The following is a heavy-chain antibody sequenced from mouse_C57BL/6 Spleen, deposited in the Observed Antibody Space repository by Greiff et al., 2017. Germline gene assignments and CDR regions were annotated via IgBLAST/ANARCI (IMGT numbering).Heavy chain of an antibody. D-gene: IGHD1-1*01. V-gene: IGHV1-81*01. CDR1: GYTFTSYG. J-gene: IGHJ4*01. CDR2: IYPRSGNT. Sequence: QVQLQQSGAELARPGASVKLSCKASGYTFTSYGISWVKQRTGQGLEWIGEIYPRSGNTYYNEKFKGKATLTADKSSSTAYMELRSLTSDDSAVYFCARTFITTVVADYAMDYWGQGTSVTVSS. CDR3: ARTFITTVVADYAMDY.